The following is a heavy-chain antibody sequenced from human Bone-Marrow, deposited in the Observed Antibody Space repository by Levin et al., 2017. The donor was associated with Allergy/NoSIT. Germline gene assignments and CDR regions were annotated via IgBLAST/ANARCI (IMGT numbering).Heavy chain of an antibody. Sequence: SETLSLTCTVSGVSVSSHYWNWIRQPPGKGLEWIGYIYYSGSTKYNPSLKSRVTISMDTSRNQFSLKLNSVTAADTAVYFCAREGISAVAGISAFDYWGQGTLVTVFS. D-gene: IGHD6-19*01. CDR3: AREGISAVAGISAFDY. J-gene: IGHJ4*02. V-gene: IGHV4-59*02. CDR1: GVSVSSHY. CDR2: IYYSGST.